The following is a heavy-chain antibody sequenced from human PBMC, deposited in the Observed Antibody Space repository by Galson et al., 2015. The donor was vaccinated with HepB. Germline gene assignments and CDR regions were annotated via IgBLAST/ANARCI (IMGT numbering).Heavy chain of an antibody. CDR3: ARGVLRYFDWLLASKDYYYYYMDV. CDR1: GGTFSSYA. V-gene: IGHV1-69*10. CDR2: IIPILGIA. Sequence: SVKVSCKASGGTFSSYAISWVRQAPGQGLEWMGGIIPILGIANYAQKFQGRVTITADKSTSTAYMELSSLRSEDTAVYYCARGVLRYFDWLLASKDYYYYYMDVWGKGTTVTVSS. D-gene: IGHD3-9*01. J-gene: IGHJ6*03.